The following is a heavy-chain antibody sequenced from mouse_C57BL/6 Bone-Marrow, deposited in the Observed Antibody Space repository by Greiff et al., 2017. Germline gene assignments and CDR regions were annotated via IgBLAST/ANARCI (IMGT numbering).Heavy chain of an antibody. CDR1: GFTFSSYA. V-gene: IGHV5-4*01. CDR3: ASDGSSYYYAMDY. Sequence: EVQRVESGGGLVKPGGSLKLSCAASGFTFSSYAMSWVRQTPEKRLEWVATISDGGSYTYYPDNVKGRFTISRDNAKNNLYLQMSHLKSEDTAMYYCASDGSSYYYAMDYWGQGTSVTVSS. D-gene: IGHD1-1*01. J-gene: IGHJ4*01. CDR2: ISDGGSYT.